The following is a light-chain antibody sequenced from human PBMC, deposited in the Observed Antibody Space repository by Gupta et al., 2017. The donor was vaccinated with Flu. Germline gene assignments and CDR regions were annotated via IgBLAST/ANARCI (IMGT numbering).Light chain of an antibody. V-gene: IGKV1-33*01. CDR2: DVS. Sequence: DTVTITCQASQDIRDYVNWYQQQPGKAPKLLIYDVSDLETGVPSRFTGSGSGTEFTFTITSLQPEDAATYYCQQYDNFLSVTFGGGTKVELK. J-gene: IGKJ4*01. CDR3: QQYDNFLSVT. CDR1: QDIRDY.